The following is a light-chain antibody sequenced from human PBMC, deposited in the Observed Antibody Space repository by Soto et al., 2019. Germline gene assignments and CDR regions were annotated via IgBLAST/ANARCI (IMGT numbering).Light chain of an antibody. CDR3: AAWDDSLNGPL. Sequence: QSVLTQPPSASGTPGQRVTISCSGSSSNIGSNAVNWYQQLPGTATTLLIYSNNQRPSGVPDRFSGSKSGTSASLAVNGLQSEDEADYYCAAWDDSLNGPLFGGGTQLTVL. J-gene: IGLJ3*02. CDR1: SSNIGSNA. V-gene: IGLV1-44*01. CDR2: SNN.